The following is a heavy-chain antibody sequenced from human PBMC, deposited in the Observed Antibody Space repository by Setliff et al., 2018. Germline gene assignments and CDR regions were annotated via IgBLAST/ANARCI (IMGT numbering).Heavy chain of an antibody. V-gene: IGHV5-51*01. CDR3: TRHEDRNKCTSSSCYRENDAFDV. CDR1: GYIFTNYW. Sequence: LKISCKASGYIFTNYWIGWVRQMPGKGLEWMGVIYPGDSDTRYSPSFQGQVTISADKSINTAYLQWSSLKASDTAIYYCTRHEDRNKCTSSSCYRENDAFDVWGQGAMVT. CDR2: IYPGDSDT. J-gene: IGHJ3*01. D-gene: IGHD2-2*01.